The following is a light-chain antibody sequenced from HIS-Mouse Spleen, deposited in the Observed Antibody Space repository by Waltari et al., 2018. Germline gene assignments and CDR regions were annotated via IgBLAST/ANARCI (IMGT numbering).Light chain of an antibody. CDR1: NIGSKS. Sequence: SYVLTQPPSVSVAPGQTARITCGGNNIGSKSVHWYQQKPGQAPVLVVYDDTDRPSGLPVRISGSNAGNTATLTMSRVEGADEAYYFCQGCDSSSDHDVYGTGTKVTVL. J-gene: IGLJ1*01. V-gene: IGLV3-21*02. CDR3: QGCDSSSDHDV. CDR2: DDT.